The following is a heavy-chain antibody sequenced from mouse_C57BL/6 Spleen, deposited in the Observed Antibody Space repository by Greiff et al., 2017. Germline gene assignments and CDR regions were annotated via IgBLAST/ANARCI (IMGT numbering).Heavy chain of an antibody. J-gene: IGHJ4*01. CDR3: AVTITTVGYYYAMDY. Sequence: VQLQQPGAELVKPGASVKVSCKASGYTFTSYWMHWVKQRPGQGLEWIGRIHPSDSNTNYNQKFKGKATLTVDKSSSTAYMQLSSLTSEDSAVYYCAVTITTVGYYYAMDYWGQGTSVTVSS. V-gene: IGHV1-74*01. CDR1: GYTFTSYW. CDR2: IHPSDSNT. D-gene: IGHD1-1*01.